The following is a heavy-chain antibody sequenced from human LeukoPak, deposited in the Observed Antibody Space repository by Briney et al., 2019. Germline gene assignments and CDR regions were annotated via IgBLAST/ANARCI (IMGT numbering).Heavy chain of an antibody. CDR2: FYRGDST. V-gene: IGHV3-53*01. CDR3: AKDSNGWYQRGSNYFDY. J-gene: IGHJ4*02. Sequence: GSLRLSCAASGFTVSSSYMYWVRQAPGKGLEWVSFFYRGDSTYYAESVRGRFTISRDNSKNTLYLQMNSLRAEDTAEYYCAKDSNGWYQRGSNYFDYWGQGTLVTVSS. CDR1: GFTVSSSY. D-gene: IGHD6-19*01.